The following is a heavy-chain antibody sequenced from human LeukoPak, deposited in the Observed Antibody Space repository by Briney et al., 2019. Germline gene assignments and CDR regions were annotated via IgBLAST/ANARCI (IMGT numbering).Heavy chain of an antibody. CDR1: GFTFSSYG. CDR3: AKDQQGVIPDYFGY. Sequence: PGGSLRLSCAASGFTFSSYGMHWVRQAPGKGLEWVAVISYDGSNKYYADSVKGRFTISRDSSKNTLYLQMNSLRAEDTAVYYCAKDQQGVIPDYFGYWGQGTLVTVSS. D-gene: IGHD3-16*02. CDR2: ISYDGSNK. V-gene: IGHV3-30*18. J-gene: IGHJ4*02.